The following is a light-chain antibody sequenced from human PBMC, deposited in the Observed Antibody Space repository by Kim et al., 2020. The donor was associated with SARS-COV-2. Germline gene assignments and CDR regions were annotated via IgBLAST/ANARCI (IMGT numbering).Light chain of an antibody. J-gene: IGKJ5*01. CDR2: SAS. CDR3: QQYDSSPTVT. Sequence: EIVLTQSPGTLSLFPGERATLSCRASQSISNGYLAWYQHKPGQSPRLLMHSASRRASGTPDRFSGSGSGTDFILPNSRLEPEDFAVYYCQQYDSSPTVTFGQGTRLEIK. V-gene: IGKV3-20*01. CDR1: QSISNGY.